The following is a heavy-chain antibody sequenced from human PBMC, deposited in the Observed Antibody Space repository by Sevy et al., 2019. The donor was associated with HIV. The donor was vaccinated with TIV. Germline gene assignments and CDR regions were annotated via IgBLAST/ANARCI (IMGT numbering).Heavy chain of an antibody. CDR1: VFTFSNAW. D-gene: IGHD4-4*01. CDR3: TTDYSNTPKYYYYYYGMDV. J-gene: IGHJ6*02. Sequence: GGSLRLSCAASVFTFSNAWMSWVRQAPGKGLEWVGRIKSKTDGGTTDYAAPVKGRFTISRDDSKNTLYLQMNSLKTEDTAVYYCTTDYSNTPKYYYYYYGMDVWGQGTTVTVSS. CDR2: IKSKTDGGTT. V-gene: IGHV3-15*01.